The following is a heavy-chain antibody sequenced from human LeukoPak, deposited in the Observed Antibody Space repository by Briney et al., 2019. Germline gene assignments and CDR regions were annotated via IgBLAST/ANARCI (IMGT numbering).Heavy chain of an antibody. CDR3: ARDSVGATQSDY. D-gene: IGHD1-26*01. CDR1: GFTFSSYG. J-gene: IGHJ4*02. V-gene: IGHV3-33*01. Sequence: GGSLRLSCAASGFTFSSYGMHWVRQAPGKGLEWVAVIWYDGSNKYYADSVKGRFTISRDNSKNTLYLRMNSLRAEDTAVYYCARDSVGATQSDYWGQGTLVTVSS. CDR2: IWYDGSNK.